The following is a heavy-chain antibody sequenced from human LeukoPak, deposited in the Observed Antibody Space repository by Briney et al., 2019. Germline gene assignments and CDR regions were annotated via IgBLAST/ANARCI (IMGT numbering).Heavy chain of an antibody. D-gene: IGHD3-3*01. V-gene: IGHV4-39*01. J-gene: IGHJ6*03. CDR2: IYYSGST. CDR1: GGSISSSSYY. Sequence: SETLSLTCTVSGGSISSSSYYWGWIRQPPGKGLEWIGSIYYSGSTYYNPSLKSRVTISVDTFKNQFSLKLSSVTAADTAVYYCARALFDYYYYYMDVWGKGTTVTVSS. CDR3: ARALFDYYYYYMDV.